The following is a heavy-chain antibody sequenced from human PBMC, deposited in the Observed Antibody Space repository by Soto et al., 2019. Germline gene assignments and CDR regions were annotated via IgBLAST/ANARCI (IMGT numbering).Heavy chain of an antibody. CDR1: GGSISSGGYY. V-gene: IGHV4-31*03. D-gene: IGHD1-26*01. Sequence: PSETLSLTCTVSGGSISSGGYYWSWIRQHPGKGLEWIGYIYYSGSTYYNPSLKSRVTISVDTSKNQFSLKLSSVTAADTAVYYCARRPTRPAMTITGARHGMDVWGQGTTVTVSS. CDR3: ARRPTRPAMTITGARHGMDV. J-gene: IGHJ6*02. CDR2: IYYSGST.